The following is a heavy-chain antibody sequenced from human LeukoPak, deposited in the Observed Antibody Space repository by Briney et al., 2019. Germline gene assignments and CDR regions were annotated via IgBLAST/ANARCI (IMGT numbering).Heavy chain of an antibody. J-gene: IGHJ3*02. Sequence: GGSLRLSCAASGFTFSSYAMSWVRQAPGKGLEWVSAISGSGGSTYYADSVKGRFTISRDNSKNTLYLQMNSLRAEDTAVYYCAKDRSYYDSSGYYYDALDIWGQGTMVTVSS. V-gene: IGHV3-23*01. D-gene: IGHD3-22*01. CDR3: AKDRSYYDSSGYYYDALDI. CDR1: GFTFSSYA. CDR2: ISGSGGST.